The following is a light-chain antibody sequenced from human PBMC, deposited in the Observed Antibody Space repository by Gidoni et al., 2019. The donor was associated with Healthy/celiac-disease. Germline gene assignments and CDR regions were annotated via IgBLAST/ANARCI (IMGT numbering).Light chain of an antibody. V-gene: IGKV3-20*01. CDR1: QSVSSSY. CDR3: QQYGSSPLT. CDR2: GAS. J-gene: IGKJ4*01. Sequence: EIVLTQSPGTLSLSPGERATLSCRASQSVSSSYLAWNQQKPGQAPRLLIYGASSRATGIPDRFSGSGSGTDFTLTISRLEPEDFAVYYCQQYGSSPLTFGGXTKVEIK.